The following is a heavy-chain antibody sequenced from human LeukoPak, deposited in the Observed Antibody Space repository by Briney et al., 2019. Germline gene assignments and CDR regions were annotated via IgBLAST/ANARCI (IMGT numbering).Heavy chain of an antibody. CDR1: GFTVSSSY. CDR3: ARAVSSGYDPFDY. Sequence: PEGSLRLSCAASGFTVSSSYMSWVRQAPGKGLEWVSVIYSGGNTYYADSVKGRFTISRDNSKNTLYLQMNSPRAEDTAVYYCARAVSSGYDPFDYWGQGTLVTVSS. V-gene: IGHV3-53*01. CDR2: IYSGGNT. D-gene: IGHD3-22*01. J-gene: IGHJ4*02.